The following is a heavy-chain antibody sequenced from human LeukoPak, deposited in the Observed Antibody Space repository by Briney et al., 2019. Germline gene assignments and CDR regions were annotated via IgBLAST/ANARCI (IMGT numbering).Heavy chain of an antibody. V-gene: IGHV3-30-3*01. Sequence: GGSLRLSCAASGFTFSSYAMHWVRQAPGKGREWVAVISYDGSNKYYADSVKGRFTISRDNSKNTLYLQMNSLRAEDTAVYYCARDVTGAFDIWGQGTMVTVSS. D-gene: IGHD2/OR15-2a*01. CDR1: GFTFSSYA. J-gene: IGHJ3*02. CDR3: ARDVTGAFDI. CDR2: ISYDGSNK.